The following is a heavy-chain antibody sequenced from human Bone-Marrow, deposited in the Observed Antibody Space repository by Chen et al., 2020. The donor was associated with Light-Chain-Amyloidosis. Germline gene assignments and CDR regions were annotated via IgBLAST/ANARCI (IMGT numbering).Heavy chain of an antibody. D-gene: IGHD1-7*01. CDR3: ARNRGTWNYEGNYYYQFGMDV. CDR1: EISVSTHF. Sequence: EVKLVESGGGVIQPGGSLRLSCAASEISVSTHFMSWFRQAPGKGLEWVSIIYSGGDTYYTDSVKGRFTISRDTSKNTLYLQMSSLRADDTAVYFCARNRGTWNYEGNYYYQFGMDVWGQGTTVTVSS. CDR2: IYSGGDT. V-gene: IGHV3-53*01. J-gene: IGHJ6*02.